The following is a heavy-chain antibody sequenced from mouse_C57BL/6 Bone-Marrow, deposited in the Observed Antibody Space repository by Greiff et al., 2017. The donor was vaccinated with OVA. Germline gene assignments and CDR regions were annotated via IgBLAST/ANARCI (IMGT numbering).Heavy chain of an antibody. CDR2: IYPGDGDT. Sequence: LVESGPELVKPGASVKISCKASGYAFSSSWMNWVKQRPGKGLEWIGRIYPGDGDTNYNGKFKGKATLTADKSSSTAYMQLSSLTSEDSAVYFCARDYYGSSPFAYWGQGTLVTVSA. D-gene: IGHD1-1*01. CDR1: GYAFSSSW. V-gene: IGHV1-82*01. J-gene: IGHJ3*01. CDR3: ARDYYGSSPFAY.